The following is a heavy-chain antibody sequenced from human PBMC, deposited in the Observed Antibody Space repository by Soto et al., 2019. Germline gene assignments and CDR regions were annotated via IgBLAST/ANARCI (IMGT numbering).Heavy chain of an antibody. CDR3: ARVGIFSRYSSSGGLRPNYYYGMDV. CDR2: INPNSGGT. Sequence: ASVKVSCKASGYTFTCYYMHWVRQAPGQGLEWMGWINPNSGGTNYAQKFQGWVTMTRGTSISTAYMELSRLRSDDTAVYYCARVGIFSRYSSSGGLRPNYYYGMDVWGQGTTVTVSS. J-gene: IGHJ6*02. CDR1: GYTFTCYY. V-gene: IGHV1-2*04. D-gene: IGHD6-13*01.